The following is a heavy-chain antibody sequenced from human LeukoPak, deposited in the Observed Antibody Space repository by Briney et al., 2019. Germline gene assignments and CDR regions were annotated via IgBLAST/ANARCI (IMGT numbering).Heavy chain of an antibody. V-gene: IGHV1-24*01. CDR3: ARSIYCSGGSCYWEGDY. CDR1: GYILTELS. Sequence: ASVKVSCKVSGYILTELSMHWVRQAPGKGLEWMGGFDPEDGETIYAQKFQGRVTMTRDTSTSIIYMELSGLRSEDTAVYYCARSIYCSGGSCYWEGDYWGQGTLVTVSS. J-gene: IGHJ4*02. D-gene: IGHD2-15*01. CDR2: FDPEDGET.